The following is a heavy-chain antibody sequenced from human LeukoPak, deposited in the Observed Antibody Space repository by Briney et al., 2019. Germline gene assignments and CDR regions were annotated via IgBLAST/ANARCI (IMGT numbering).Heavy chain of an antibody. CDR2: IYYSGST. CDR3: AREVMEWSIDY. J-gene: IGHJ4*02. D-gene: IGHD3-3*01. V-gene: IGHV4-30-4*08. Sequence: DPSQTLSLTCTVSGGSISSGDYYWSWLRQPPGKGLEWIGYIYYSGSTYYNPSLKSLVTISVDTSKNQFSLKLSSVTAADTAVYYCAREVMEWSIDYWGQGTLVTVSS. CDR1: GGSISSGDYY.